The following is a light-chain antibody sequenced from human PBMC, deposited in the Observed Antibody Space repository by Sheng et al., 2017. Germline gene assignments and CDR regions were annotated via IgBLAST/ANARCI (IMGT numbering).Light chain of an antibody. J-gene: IGLJ3*02. Sequence: QSALTQPRSVSGSPGQSVTISCTGTSGDVGSYNFVSWYRQHPDKAPKLIIYDVTKRPSGVPDRFSGSKSGNTASLTISGLQAEDEADYYCCSYAGSFSWVFGGGTKLTVL. CDR3: CSYAGSFSWV. CDR1: SGDVGSYNF. V-gene: IGLV2-11*01. CDR2: DVT.